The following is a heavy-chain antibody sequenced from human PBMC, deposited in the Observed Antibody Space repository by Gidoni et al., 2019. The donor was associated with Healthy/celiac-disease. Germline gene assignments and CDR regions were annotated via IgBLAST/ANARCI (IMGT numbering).Heavy chain of an antibody. V-gene: IGHV4-38-2*02. CDR2: IYHSGST. Sequence: QVQLQGSGPGLVKPSETLSLTCTVSGYSISSGYYWGWIRQPQGKGLEWIGSIYHSGSTYYNPSLKSRVTISVDTSKNQFSLKLSSVTAADTAVYYCARDGQLVDACDIWGQGTMVTVSS. CDR3: ARDGQLVDACDI. CDR1: GYSISSGYY. J-gene: IGHJ3*02. D-gene: IGHD6-6*01.